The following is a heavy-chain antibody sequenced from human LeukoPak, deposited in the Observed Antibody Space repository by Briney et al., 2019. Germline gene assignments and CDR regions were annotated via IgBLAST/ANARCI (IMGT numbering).Heavy chain of an antibody. V-gene: IGHV1-69*05. CDR1: GGTFSSYA. CDR2: IIPIFGTA. D-gene: IGHD6-6*01. Sequence: GSSVKVSCKASGGTFSSYAISWVRQAPGQGLEWMGGIIPIFGTANYAQKFQGRVTITTDKSTSTAYMELSSLRSEDTAVYYCARDGEYSSSSCMDVWGKGTTVTVSS. J-gene: IGHJ6*04. CDR3: ARDGEYSSSSCMDV.